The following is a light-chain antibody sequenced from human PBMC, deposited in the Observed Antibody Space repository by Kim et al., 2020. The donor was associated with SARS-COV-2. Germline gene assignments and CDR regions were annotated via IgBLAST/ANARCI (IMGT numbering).Light chain of an antibody. J-gene: IGKJ4*01. CDR1: QDVTNY. Sequence: AAVRDTVTITCQASQDVTNYLNWCQQKPGKAPQLLIYDAATLETGVPSRFSGSGSGTEFTFTISSLQPEDVATYYCQHYDEPPLTFGGGTKVDIK. V-gene: IGKV1-33*01. CDR3: QHYDEPPLT. CDR2: DAA.